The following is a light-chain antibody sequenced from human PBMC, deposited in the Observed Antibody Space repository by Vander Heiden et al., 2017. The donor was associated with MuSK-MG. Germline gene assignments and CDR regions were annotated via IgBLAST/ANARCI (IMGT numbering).Light chain of an antibody. Sequence: DIQMTQSPSSLSASVGDRVTITCRASQSIISYLNWYQQKPGKAPKLLIYAASSFQSGVPSRFRRSGPGTDFTLSISRLQPEDFATYYCQQSDSTPLTFGGGTKVEIK. CDR2: AAS. J-gene: IGKJ4*01. CDR3: QQSDSTPLT. CDR1: QSIISY. V-gene: IGKV1-39*01.